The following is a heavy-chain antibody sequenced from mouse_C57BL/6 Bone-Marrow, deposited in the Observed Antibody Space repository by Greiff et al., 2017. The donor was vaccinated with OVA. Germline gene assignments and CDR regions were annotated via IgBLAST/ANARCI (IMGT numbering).Heavy chain of an antibody. D-gene: IGHD1-1*01. CDR3: ARVSSFGIAD. CDR2: IYPGDGDT. V-gene: IGHV1-80*01. CDR1: GYAFSSYW. Sequence: QVQLKQSGAELVKPGASVKISCKASGYAFSSYWLNWVKQRPGKGLEWIGQIYPGDGDTTYNGKYKGKATQTADKTASTAYMQLSSLTSEDSAVYCCARVSSFGIADWGQGTLVTVSA. J-gene: IGHJ3*01.